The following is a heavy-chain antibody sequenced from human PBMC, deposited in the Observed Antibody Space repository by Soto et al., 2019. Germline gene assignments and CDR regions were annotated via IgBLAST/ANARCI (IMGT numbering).Heavy chain of an antibody. J-gene: IGHJ6*02. CDR3: ARPTDFYYYAMDV. V-gene: IGHV1-18*01. CDR1: GYTFTSFG. CDR2: ISGYNGNT. Sequence: QVQLVQSGADVKKPGASVKVSCKASGYTFTSFGINWVRQAPGQGLEWMGWISGYNGNTNYAQNLQDRVTMTRDTSTSTAYMELRSLRSDDTAVYYGARPTDFYYYAMDVWGQGTTVTVSS.